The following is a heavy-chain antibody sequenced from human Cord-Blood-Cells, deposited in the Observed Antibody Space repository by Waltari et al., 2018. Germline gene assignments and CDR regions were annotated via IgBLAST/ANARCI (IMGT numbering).Heavy chain of an antibody. D-gene: IGHD6-6*01. J-gene: IGHJ3*02. CDR3: ARDTAARDAFDI. CDR2: IYHSGST. CDR1: GYSISSGYY. Sequence: QVQLQESGPGLVKPSETLSLTCAVSGYSISSGYYWGWIRQPPAKGLEWIGSIYHSGSTYYNPSLKSRVTISVDTSKNQFSLKLSSVTAADTAVYYCARDTAARDAFDIWGQGTMVTVSS. V-gene: IGHV4-38-2*02.